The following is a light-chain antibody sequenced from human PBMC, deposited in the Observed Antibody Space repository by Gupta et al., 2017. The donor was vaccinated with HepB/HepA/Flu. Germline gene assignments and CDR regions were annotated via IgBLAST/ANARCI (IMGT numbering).Light chain of an antibody. J-gene: IGLJ1*01. CDR3: VGWDDSLSGYV. Sequence: VLTQPPSASWTPGQSVTIPCSGSSSNIGNDNAYWYQQLPGKAPKLLIYNDNQRPSGVPDRFSGSKSGTTASLAISGLQSEDEADYYCVGWDDSLSGYVFGAGTKVTVL. CDR1: SSNIGNDN. V-gene: IGLV1-47*02. CDR2: NDN.